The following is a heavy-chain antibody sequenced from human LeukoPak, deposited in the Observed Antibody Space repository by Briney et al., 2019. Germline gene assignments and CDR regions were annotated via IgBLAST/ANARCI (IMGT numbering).Heavy chain of an antibody. Sequence: AASVKVSCKASGYTFTSYGISWVRQAPGQGLEWMGWISAYNGNTNYAQKLQGRVTMTTDTSTSTAYMELRSLRSDDTAVSYCARSGSIAVPTHYYGMDVWGQGTTVTVSS. CDR2: ISAYNGNT. CDR1: GYTFTSYG. D-gene: IGHD6-19*01. J-gene: IGHJ6*02. V-gene: IGHV1-18*01. CDR3: ARSGSIAVPTHYYGMDV.